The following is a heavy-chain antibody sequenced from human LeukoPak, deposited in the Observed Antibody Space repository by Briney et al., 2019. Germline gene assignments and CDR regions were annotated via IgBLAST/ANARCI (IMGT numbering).Heavy chain of an antibody. D-gene: IGHD5-12*01. CDR2: ISAYNGNT. CDR3: ARGGRTEWLRPYYFDY. CDR1: GYTFTSYG. V-gene: IGHV1-18*01. Sequence: ASVKVSCKASGYTFTSYGISWVRQAPGQGLEWMGWISAYNGNTNYAQKFQGRVTMTRDTSISTAYMELSRLRSDDTAVYYCARGGRTEWLRPYYFDYWGQGTLVTVSS. J-gene: IGHJ4*02.